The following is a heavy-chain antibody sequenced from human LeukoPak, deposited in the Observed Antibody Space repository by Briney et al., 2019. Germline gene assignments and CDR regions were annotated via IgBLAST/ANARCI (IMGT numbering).Heavy chain of an antibody. Sequence: QSGGSLRLSCAASGFIFSKYWMTWVRQAPGKGLEWVANIKRDGSVIHYVDSVKGRFTISRDNAKNSLYLQMNSLRAEDTAVYYCARREYSSSWYYWGQGTLVTVSS. V-gene: IGHV3-7*01. D-gene: IGHD6-13*01. J-gene: IGHJ4*02. CDR3: ARREYSSSWYY. CDR2: IKRDGSVI. CDR1: GFIFSKYW.